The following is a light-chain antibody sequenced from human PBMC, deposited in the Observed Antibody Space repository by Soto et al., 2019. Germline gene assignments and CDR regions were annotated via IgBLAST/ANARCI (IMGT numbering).Light chain of an antibody. CDR2: DAS. J-gene: IGKJ1*01. Sequence: GDRVTITCRASQSLDSWLAWYQQKPGKAPKVLIYDASRLESGVPSRFSGSGSGTEFTLTISSLQPDDFATYYCQQYSSYWTFGQGTKVDIK. CDR1: QSLDSW. V-gene: IGKV1-5*01. CDR3: QQYSSYWT.